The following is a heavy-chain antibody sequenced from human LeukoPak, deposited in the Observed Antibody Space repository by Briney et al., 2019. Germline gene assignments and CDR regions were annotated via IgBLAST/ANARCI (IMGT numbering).Heavy chain of an antibody. CDR3: ARGHYYDSSGYADDDAFDI. V-gene: IGHV4-59*01. J-gene: IGHJ3*02. CDR2: IYYSGST. D-gene: IGHD3-22*01. Sequence: SETLSLTCTVSGGSISSYYWSWIRQPPGKGLEWIGYIYYSGSTNYNPSLKSRVTISVDTSKNQFSLKLSSVTAADTAVYYCARGHYYDSSGYADDDAFDIWGQGTMVTVSS. CDR1: GGSISSYY.